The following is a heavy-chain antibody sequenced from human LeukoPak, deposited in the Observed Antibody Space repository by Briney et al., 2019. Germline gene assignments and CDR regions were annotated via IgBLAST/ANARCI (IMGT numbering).Heavy chain of an antibody. Sequence: ETLSLTCTVSGGSFSSGSYYWGWGRQPPGRGREWVGYIYYSGSTNYNPSLKSRVTISVDTSKNQFSLKLSSVTAADTAVYYCARQSSGWYRDAFDIWGQGTMVTVSS. CDR1: GGSFSSGSYY. CDR3: ARQSSGWYRDAFDI. CDR2: IYYSGST. V-gene: IGHV4-61*01. J-gene: IGHJ3*02. D-gene: IGHD6-19*01.